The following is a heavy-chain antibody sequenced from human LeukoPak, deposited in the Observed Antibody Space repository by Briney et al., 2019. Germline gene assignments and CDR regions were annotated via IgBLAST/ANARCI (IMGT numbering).Heavy chain of an antibody. Sequence: GASVKLSCKASGYTLTGYYIHWVRQAPGQGLEWMGWMNPNSGDTHYAQQFQGSVTMTRDTSTSTAYMELSNLRSDDTAVYYCERDSGYYGSGSYSLGYWYFDLWGRGTLVTVSS. D-gene: IGHD3-10*01. CDR3: ERDSGYYGSGSYSLGYWYFDL. CDR1: GYTLTGYY. CDR2: MNPNSGDT. J-gene: IGHJ2*01. V-gene: IGHV1-2*02.